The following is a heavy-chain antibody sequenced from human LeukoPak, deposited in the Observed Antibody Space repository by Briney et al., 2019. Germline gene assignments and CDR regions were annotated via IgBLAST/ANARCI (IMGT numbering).Heavy chain of an antibody. J-gene: IGHJ6*03. D-gene: IGHD6-19*01. CDR1: GGSISSYY. CDR2: IYYSGST. V-gene: IGHV4-59*01. Sequence: SETLSLTCTVSGGSISSYYWSWIRQPPGKGLEWIGYIYYSGSTNYNPSLKSRVTISVDTSKNQFSPKLSSVTAADTAVYYCARNKVAVAGRYYYYYYMDVWGKGTTVTVSS. CDR3: ARNKVAVAGRYYYYYYMDV.